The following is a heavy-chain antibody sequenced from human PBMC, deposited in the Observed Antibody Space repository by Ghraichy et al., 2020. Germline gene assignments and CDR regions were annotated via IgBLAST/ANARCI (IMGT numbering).Heavy chain of an antibody. CDR3: ARTPVFGGVMFDP. V-gene: IGHV1-2*02. Sequence: ASVKVSCKASGYTFTGYYMHWVRQAPGQGLEWMAWINPNSGGTNYAQKFQGRVTMTRDTSISTAYMELSRLRSDDTAVYYCARTPVFGGVMFDPWGQGTLVTVSS. D-gene: IGHD3-16*01. CDR1: GYTFTGYY. J-gene: IGHJ5*02. CDR2: INPNSGGT.